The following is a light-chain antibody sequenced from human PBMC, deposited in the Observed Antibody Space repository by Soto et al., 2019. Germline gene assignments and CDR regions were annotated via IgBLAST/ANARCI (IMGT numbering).Light chain of an antibody. J-gene: IGKJ5*01. CDR2: GAS. CDR1: QSVADN. V-gene: IGKV3-15*01. CDR3: QQYNYWPIT. Sequence: EVVMTQSPATLSVSPGERVTLSRRSSQSVADNLAWFQQKPGQGPRLLIYGASTRATGIPARFSGSGSETDFTLTVSSLRSEDSAVYYCQQYNYWPITFGQGIRLEI.